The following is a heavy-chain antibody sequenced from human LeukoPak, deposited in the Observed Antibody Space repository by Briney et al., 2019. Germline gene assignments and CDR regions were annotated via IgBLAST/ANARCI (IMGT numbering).Heavy chain of an antibody. CDR3: ARPVGSSSWSLSAFDI. Sequence: ASVKVSCNASGYTFTSYGISWVRQARGQGLEWMGWISAYNGNTNYAQKLQGRVTMTTDTSTSTAYMELRSLRSDDTAVYYCARPVGSSSWSLSAFDIWGQGTMVTVSS. D-gene: IGHD6-13*01. V-gene: IGHV1-18*01. CDR1: GYTFTSYG. CDR2: ISAYNGNT. J-gene: IGHJ3*02.